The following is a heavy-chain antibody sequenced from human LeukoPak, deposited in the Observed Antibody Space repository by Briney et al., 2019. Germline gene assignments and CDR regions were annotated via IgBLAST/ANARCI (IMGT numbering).Heavy chain of an antibody. CDR1: GGTFSSYA. D-gene: IGHD2-2*01. V-gene: IGHV1-69*04. Sequence: ASVKVSCKASGGTFSSYAISWVRQAPGQGLEWMGRIIPILGIANYAQKFQGRVTITADKSTSTAYMELSSLRSEDTAVYYCARVRYQLLEYFDYWGQGTLVTVSS. CDR3: ARVRYQLLEYFDY. CDR2: IIPILGIA. J-gene: IGHJ4*02.